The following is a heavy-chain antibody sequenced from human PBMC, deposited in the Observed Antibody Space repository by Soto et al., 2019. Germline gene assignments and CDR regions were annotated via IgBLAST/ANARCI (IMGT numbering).Heavy chain of an antibody. J-gene: IGHJ4*02. CDR1: GFTFSSYW. Sequence: VQLVESGGGVVQPGRSLRLSCAASGFTFSSYWMSWVRQAPGKGLEWVANIKQDGSEKYYVDSVKGRFTISRDNAKNSLYLQMNSLRAEDTAVYYCARAGYSGYGGTFDYWGQGTLVTVSS. V-gene: IGHV3-7*03. D-gene: IGHD5-12*01. CDR2: IKQDGSEK. CDR3: ARAGYSGYGGTFDY.